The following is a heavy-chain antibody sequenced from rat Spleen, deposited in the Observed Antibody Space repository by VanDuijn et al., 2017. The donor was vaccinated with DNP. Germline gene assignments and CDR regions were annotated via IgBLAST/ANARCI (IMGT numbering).Heavy chain of an antibody. V-gene: IGHV5-19*01. CDR2: ISPSGSRP. CDR3: ATHQGVRIITPYNWFAY. J-gene: IGHJ3*01. D-gene: IGHD1-6*01. Sequence: EVQLVESGGGLVQPGRSLKLSCAASGFTFSFYGMAWVRQAPKKGLEWVAAISPSGSRPYSPDSVKGRFTVSRDNAKSTLNLQMDSLRSEDTATYYCATHQGVRIITPYNWFAYWGQGTLVTVSS. CDR1: GFTFSFYG.